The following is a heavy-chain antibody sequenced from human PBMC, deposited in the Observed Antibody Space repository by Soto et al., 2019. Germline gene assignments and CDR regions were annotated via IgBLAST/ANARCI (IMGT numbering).Heavy chain of an antibody. CDR3: ERGGGGSAGYYGMDV. D-gene: IGHD1-26*01. J-gene: IGHJ6*02. CDR2: INHSRST. CDR1: GGSFSGYY. V-gene: IGHV4-34*01. Sequence: SETLSLTCAVYGGSFSGYYWSWIRQPPGKGLEWIGEINHSRSTNYNPSLKSRVTISVDTSKNQFSLKLSSVTAADTAVYYCERGGGGSAGYYGMDVWGQGTTVTVSS.